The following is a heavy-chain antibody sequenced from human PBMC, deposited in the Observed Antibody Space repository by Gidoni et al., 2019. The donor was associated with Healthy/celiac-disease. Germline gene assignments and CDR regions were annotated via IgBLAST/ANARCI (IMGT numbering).Heavy chain of an antibody. J-gene: IGHJ5*02. CDR1: GFLFSSYA. CDR2: ISGSGGST. V-gene: IGHV3-23*01. CDR3: AKDSFTMVQGRFDP. D-gene: IGHD3-10*01. Sequence: EVQLLESGGGLVQPGGSLRLSCAASGFLFSSYAMSWVRQAPGKGLEWVSAISGSGGSTYYADSVKGRFTISRDNSKNTLYLQMNSLRGEDTAGYYCAKDSFTMVQGRFDPWGQGTLVTVTS.